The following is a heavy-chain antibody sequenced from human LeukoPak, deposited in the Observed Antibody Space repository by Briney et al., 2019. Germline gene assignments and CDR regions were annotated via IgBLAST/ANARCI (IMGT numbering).Heavy chain of an antibody. Sequence: GGSLRLSCAASGFTFSSYAMSWVRQAPGKGLEWVSAISGSGGSTYYADSVKGRFTISRDNAKNSLYLQMNSLRAEDTAVYYCARSYSSSWYGDWFDPWGQGTLVTVSS. CDR1: GFTFSSYA. D-gene: IGHD6-13*01. CDR2: ISGSGGST. J-gene: IGHJ5*02. CDR3: ARSYSSSWYGDWFDP. V-gene: IGHV3-23*01.